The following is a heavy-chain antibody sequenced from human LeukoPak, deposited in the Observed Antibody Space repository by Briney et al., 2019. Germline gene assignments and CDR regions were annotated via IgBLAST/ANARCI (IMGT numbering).Heavy chain of an antibody. J-gene: IGHJ4*02. Sequence: GGSLRLSCAASGFTFRSYAMSWVRQAPGKGLEWVSAISGSGGSTDYADSVKGRLTISRDNSKNTLYMQMNSLRAEDTAVYYCASYDSSGYYHYFDYWGQGTLVTVSS. V-gene: IGHV3-23*01. D-gene: IGHD3-22*01. CDR3: ASYDSSGYYHYFDY. CDR2: ISGSGGST. CDR1: GFTFRSYA.